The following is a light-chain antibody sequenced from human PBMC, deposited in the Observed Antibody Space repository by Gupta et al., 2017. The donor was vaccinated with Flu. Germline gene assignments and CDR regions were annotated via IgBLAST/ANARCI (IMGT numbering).Light chain of an antibody. Sequence: SLGERATINCKSSQSVLYSSNNKNYLAWYQQKPGQPPKLLIYWASTRESGVPDRFSGSGSGTAFILTISSLQAEDVAVYYCQQYYSSPLTFGGGTKVEI. J-gene: IGKJ4*01. CDR2: WAS. V-gene: IGKV4-1*01. CDR3: QQYYSSPLT. CDR1: QSVLYSSNNKNY.